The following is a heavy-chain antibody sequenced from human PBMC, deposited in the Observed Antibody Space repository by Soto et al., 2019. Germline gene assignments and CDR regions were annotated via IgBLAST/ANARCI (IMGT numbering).Heavy chain of an antibody. CDR1: GYTFTSYG. J-gene: IGHJ6*02. Sequence: ASVKVSCKASGYTFTSYGISWVRQAPGQGLEWMGWISAYNGNTNYAQELQGRVTMTTDTSTSTAYMELSSLRSEDTAVYYCARSPLSDYYDSSYYYGMDVWGQGTTVTVSS. CDR2: ISAYNGNT. D-gene: IGHD3-22*01. CDR3: ARSPLSDYYDSSYYYGMDV. V-gene: IGHV1-18*04.